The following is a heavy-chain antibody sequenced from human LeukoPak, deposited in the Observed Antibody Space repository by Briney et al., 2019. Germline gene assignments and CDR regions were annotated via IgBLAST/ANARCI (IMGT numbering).Heavy chain of an antibody. J-gene: IGHJ5*02. Sequence: GGSLRLSCAASGFTFSSYAMSWVRQAPGKGLEWASAISGSGGSTYYADSAKGRFTISRDNSKNTLYLQMNSLRAEDTAVYYCAKDRAPRGDPVNTPWGQGTLVTVSS. CDR2: ISGSGGST. CDR1: GFTFSSYA. V-gene: IGHV3-23*01. CDR3: AKDRAPRGDPVNTP. D-gene: IGHD4-17*01.